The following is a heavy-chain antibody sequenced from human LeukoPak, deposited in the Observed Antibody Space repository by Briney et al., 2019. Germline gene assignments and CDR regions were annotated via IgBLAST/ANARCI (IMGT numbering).Heavy chain of an antibody. J-gene: IGHJ4*02. CDR2: INPSGGSP. CDR3: ARGHRIAARGDYFAY. V-gene: IGHV1-46*01. CDR1: GYTFTDYY. D-gene: IGHD6-6*01. Sequence: ASVKVSCTASGYTFTDYYMHWVRQGPGQGLEWMGVINPSGGSPTYTQKFQGRVTMTSDTSTSTVYMELSSLRSDDTAVYFCARGHRIAARGDYFAYWGQGTLVTVSS.